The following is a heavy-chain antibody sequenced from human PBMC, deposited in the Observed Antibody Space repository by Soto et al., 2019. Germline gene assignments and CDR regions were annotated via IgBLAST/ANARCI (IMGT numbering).Heavy chain of an antibody. J-gene: IGHJ6*02. CDR2: IKSKTDGGTT. D-gene: IGHD1-7*01. Sequence: GGSLRLSCAASGFTFSNAWMSWLRQAPGKWLEWVGRIKSKTDGGTTDYAAPVKGRFTISRDDSKNTLYLQMNSLKTEDTAVYYCTTDVSYNWNYEMNYGMDVWGQGXTVTVYS. CDR1: GFTFSNAW. CDR3: TTDVSYNWNYEMNYGMDV. V-gene: IGHV3-15*01.